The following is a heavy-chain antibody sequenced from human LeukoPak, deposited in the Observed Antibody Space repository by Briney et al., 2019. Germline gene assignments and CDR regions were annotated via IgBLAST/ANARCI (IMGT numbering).Heavy chain of an antibody. CDR2: NSAYNGNI. CDR3: AREHGSGTYYNPVGFDY. Sequence: ASVKVSCKASGYTFSSYGISWVRQAPGQGLEWMGWNSAYNGNINYIEKFQGRVTMTTDTSTSTAYMELRSLRSDDTAVYYCAREHGSGTYYNPVGFDYWGQGTPVTVSS. D-gene: IGHD3-10*01. V-gene: IGHV1-18*04. CDR1: GYTFSSYG. J-gene: IGHJ4*02.